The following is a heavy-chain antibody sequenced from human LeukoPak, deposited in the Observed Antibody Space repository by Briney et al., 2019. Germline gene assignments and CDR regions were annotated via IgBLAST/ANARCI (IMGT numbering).Heavy chain of an antibody. CDR2: ISSSSSYI. CDR3: ARDILVVVPAAIRANYYGMDV. J-gene: IGHJ6*02. Sequence: PGGSLRLSCAASGFTFSSYSMNWVRQAPGKGLEWVSSISSSSSYIYYADSVKGRFTISRDNAKNSLYLQMNSLRAEDTAVCYCARDILVVVPAAIRANYYGMDVWGQGTTVTVSS. V-gene: IGHV3-21*01. CDR1: GFTFSSYS. D-gene: IGHD2-2*02.